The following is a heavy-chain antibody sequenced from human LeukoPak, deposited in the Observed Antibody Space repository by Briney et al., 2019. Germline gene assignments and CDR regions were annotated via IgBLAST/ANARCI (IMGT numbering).Heavy chain of an antibody. J-gene: IGHJ5*02. V-gene: IGHV4-59*01. CDR2: IYYSGST. D-gene: IGHD3-3*01. Sequence: SETLSLTCTVSGGSISSYYWSWIRQPPGKGLEWIGYIYYSGSTNYNPSLKSRVTISVDTSKNQFSLKLSSVTAADTAVYYCARAGRFYYDFWSGPDTKNWFDPWGQGTLVTVSS. CDR1: GGSISSYY. CDR3: ARAGRFYYDFWSGPDTKNWFDP.